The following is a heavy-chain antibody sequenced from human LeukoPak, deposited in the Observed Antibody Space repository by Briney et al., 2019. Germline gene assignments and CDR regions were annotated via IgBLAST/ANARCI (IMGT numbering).Heavy chain of an antibody. J-gene: IGHJ4*02. CDR1: GYTFTSYG. CDR3: VRGLASGYGSGSYSVY. CDR2: ISAYNGNT. V-gene: IGHV1-18*04. D-gene: IGHD3-10*01. Sequence: GASVKVSCKASGYTFTSYGISWVRQAPGQGLEWMGWISAYNGNTNYAQKLQGRVTMTTDTSTSTAYMELRSLRSDDTAVYYCVRGLASGYGSGSYSVYWGQGTLVTVSS.